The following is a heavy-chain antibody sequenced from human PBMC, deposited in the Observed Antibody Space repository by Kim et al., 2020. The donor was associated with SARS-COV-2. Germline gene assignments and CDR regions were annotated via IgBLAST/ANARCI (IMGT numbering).Heavy chain of an antibody. D-gene: IGHD6-13*01. CDR2: ISSSSSYI. V-gene: IGHV3-21*01. Sequence: GGSLRLSCAASGFTFSSYSMNWVRQAPGKGLEWVSSISSSSSYINYADSLKGRFTISRDNAKNSLYLQMNSLRAEDTAVYYCATLAAAGPTTHYYYGMDV. CDR3: ATLAAAGPTTHYYYGMDV. J-gene: IGHJ6*01. CDR1: GFTFSSYS.